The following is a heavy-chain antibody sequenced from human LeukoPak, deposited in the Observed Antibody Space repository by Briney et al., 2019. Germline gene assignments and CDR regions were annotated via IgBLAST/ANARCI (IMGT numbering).Heavy chain of an antibody. Sequence: ASVKVSCKASGYTFTSNYIHWVRQAPGQGLEWMGMIYPRDGSTSYAQKFQGRVTVTRDTSTSTVHMEPSGLRSEDTAVYYCARDQEGFDYWGQGTLVTVSS. J-gene: IGHJ4*02. V-gene: IGHV1-46*01. CDR2: IYPRDGST. CDR3: ARDQEGFDY. CDR1: GYTFTSNY.